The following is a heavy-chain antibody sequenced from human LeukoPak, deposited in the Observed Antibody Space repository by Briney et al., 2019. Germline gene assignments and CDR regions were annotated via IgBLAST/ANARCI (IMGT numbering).Heavy chain of an antibody. Sequence: ASVKVSCKASGYTFTSNYIHWVRQAPGQGLEWMGMIYPRDGSTSYAQKFQGRVTVTRDTSTSTVHMEPSGLRSEDTAVYYCARDQEGFDYWGQGTLVTVSS. J-gene: IGHJ4*02. V-gene: IGHV1-46*01. CDR2: IYPRDGST. CDR3: ARDQEGFDY. CDR1: GYTFTSNY.